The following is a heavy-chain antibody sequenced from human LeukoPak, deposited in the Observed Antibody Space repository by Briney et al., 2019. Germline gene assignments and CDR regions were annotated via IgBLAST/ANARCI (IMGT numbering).Heavy chain of an antibody. V-gene: IGHV3-30*18. CDR1: GFAFSSYG. CDR3: AKDQRSLTYYYDSSGYYQTPYFDY. CDR2: ISYDGSNK. J-gene: IGHJ4*02. D-gene: IGHD3-22*01. Sequence: GGSLRLSCAASGFAFSSYGMHWVRQAPGKGLEWVAVISYDGSNKYYADSVKGRFTISRDNSKNTLYLQMNSLRAEDTAVYYCAKDQRSLTYYYDSSGYYQTPYFDYWGQGTLVTVSS.